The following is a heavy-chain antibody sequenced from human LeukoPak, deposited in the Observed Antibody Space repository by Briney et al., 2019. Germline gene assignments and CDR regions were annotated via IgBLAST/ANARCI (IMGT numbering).Heavy chain of an antibody. D-gene: IGHD2-2*01. CDR3: AASVVVPAAMIRFDP. CDR1: GGSISSYY. CDR2: IYHSGST. J-gene: IGHJ5*02. V-gene: IGHV4-59*04. Sequence: PSETLSLTCTVSGGSISSYYWSWIRQPPGKGLEWIGSIYHSGSTYYNPSLKSRVTISVDTSKNQFSLKLSSVTAADTAVYYCAASVVVPAAMIRFDPWGQGTLVTVSS.